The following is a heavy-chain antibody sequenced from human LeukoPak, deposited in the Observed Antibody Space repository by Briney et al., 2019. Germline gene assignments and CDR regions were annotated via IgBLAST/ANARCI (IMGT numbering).Heavy chain of an antibody. CDR2: IYYSGST. CDR3: ARRRYRDGAHDY. Sequence: SETLSLTCTVSGGSISSSSYYWGWIRQPPGKGLEWIGSIYYSGSTYYNPSLKSRVTISVDTSKNQFSLKLSSVTAADTAVYYCARRRYRDGAHDYWGQGTLVTVSS. D-gene: IGHD5-24*01. V-gene: IGHV4-39*01. CDR1: GGSISSSSYY. J-gene: IGHJ4*02.